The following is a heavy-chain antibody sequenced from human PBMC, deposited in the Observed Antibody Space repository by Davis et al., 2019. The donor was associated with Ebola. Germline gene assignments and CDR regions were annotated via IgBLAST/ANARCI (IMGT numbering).Heavy chain of an antibody. CDR2: ISGSGGST. Sequence: GESLKISCAASGFTFSSYAMSWVRQAPGKGLEWVSAISGSGGSTYYADSVKGRFTISRDNAKNSLYLQMNSLRVDDMALYFCIKDIRPGQYNWKSGVFDFWGQGTLVTVSS. J-gene: IGHJ4*02. D-gene: IGHD1-20*01. CDR3: IKDIRPGQYNWKSGVFDF. CDR1: GFTFSSYA. V-gene: IGHV3-23*01.